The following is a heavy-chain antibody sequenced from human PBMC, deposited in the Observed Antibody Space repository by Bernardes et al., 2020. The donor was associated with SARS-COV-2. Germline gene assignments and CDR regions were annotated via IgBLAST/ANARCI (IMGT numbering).Heavy chain of an antibody. CDR3: VRGPSGGYGRFDY. D-gene: IGHD5-12*01. Sequence: GGSLRLSCAASGFTFSNYCMHWVRQAPGKGLVWVSRINSDGSITTYGDSVKGRFTISRDNAKNTLYLQMNSLRAEDTAVYYCVRGPSGGYGRFDYWGQGALVTVSS. CDR2: INSDGSIT. J-gene: IGHJ4*02. V-gene: IGHV3-74*01. CDR1: GFTFSNYC.